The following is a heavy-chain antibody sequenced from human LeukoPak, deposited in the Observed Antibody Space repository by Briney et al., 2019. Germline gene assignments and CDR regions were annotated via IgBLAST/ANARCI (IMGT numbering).Heavy chain of an antibody. CDR2: INHSGST. D-gene: IGHD5-12*01. Sequence: SETLSLTCAVYGGSFSGYYWSWIRQPPGKGLEWIGEINHSGSTNYNPSLKSRVTISVDTSKNQFSLKLSSVTAADTAVYYCARGRGWLRKNRDYFDYWGQGTLVTVSS. CDR3: ARGRGWLRKNRDYFDY. V-gene: IGHV4-34*01. CDR1: GGSFSGYY. J-gene: IGHJ4*02.